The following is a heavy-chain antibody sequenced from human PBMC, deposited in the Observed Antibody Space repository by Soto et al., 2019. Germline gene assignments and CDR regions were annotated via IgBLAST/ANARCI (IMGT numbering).Heavy chain of an antibody. CDR2: IYYSGVT. Sequence: TSETLSLTCTVSGGSISSNTYYWSWIRQPPGKGLEWIGYIYYSGVTYYNPSLKSRVTISVDTSKNQFSLKLTSVTAADTAVYFCAWTLYNFYSLDVWGQGTTVTVSS. CDR1: GGSISSNTYY. V-gene: IGHV4-30-4*01. J-gene: IGHJ6*02. CDR3: AWTLYNFYSLDV.